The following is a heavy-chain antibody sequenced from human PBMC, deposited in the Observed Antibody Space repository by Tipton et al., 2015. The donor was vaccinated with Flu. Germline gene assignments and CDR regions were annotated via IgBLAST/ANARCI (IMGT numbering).Heavy chain of an antibody. CDR2: IYTSGTS. V-gene: IGHV4-4*07. Sequence: TLSLTCTASGGSMSSFYRSWIRQPAGKGLEFIGRIYTSGTSNYNPSLKSRVAMSIDTSKSQFSLKLKSVTAADTAIYYCARASGSGTYVIFDYWGQGTLVTVSS. CDR1: GGSMSSFY. J-gene: IGHJ4*02. CDR3: ARASGSGTYVIFDY. D-gene: IGHD3-10*01.